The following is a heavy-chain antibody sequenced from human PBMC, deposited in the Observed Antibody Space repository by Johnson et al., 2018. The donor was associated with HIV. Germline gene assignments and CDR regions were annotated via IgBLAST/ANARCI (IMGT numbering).Heavy chain of an antibody. CDR2: IKQDASEK. V-gene: IGHV3-7*01. CDR1: GFTFSSYW. D-gene: IGHD2-21*02. J-gene: IGHJ3*02. Sequence: VQLVESGGGLVQPGGSLRLSCVASGFTFSSYWMSWVRQAPGKGLECVANIKQDASEKYYVDSLKGRFTISRDNAKNSLYLQMNSLRVEDTAVYYCARYCGGDCYSPHDAFDIWGQGTMVTVSS. CDR3: ARYCGGDCYSPHDAFDI.